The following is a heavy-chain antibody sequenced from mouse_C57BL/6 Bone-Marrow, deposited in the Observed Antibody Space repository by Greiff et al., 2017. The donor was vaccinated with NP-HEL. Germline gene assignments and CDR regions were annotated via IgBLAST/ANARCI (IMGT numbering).Heavy chain of an antibody. Sequence: EVQLVESGGGLVKPGGSLKLSCAASGFTFSSYAMSWVRQTPEKRLEWVATLSDGGSYTYYPDNVKGRFTISRDNAKDNLYLQMSQLKSEDTAMYYCARAHYYSAMDYWGQGTSVTVSS. CDR1: GFTFSSYA. CDR3: ARAHYYSAMDY. CDR2: LSDGGSYT. V-gene: IGHV5-4*01. J-gene: IGHJ4*01.